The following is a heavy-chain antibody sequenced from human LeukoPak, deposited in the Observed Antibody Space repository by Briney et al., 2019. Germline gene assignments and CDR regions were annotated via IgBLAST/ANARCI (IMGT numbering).Heavy chain of an antibody. D-gene: IGHD3-22*01. CDR2: IYYSGST. CDR1: GGSISSHY. J-gene: IGHJ4*02. CDR3: ARSSSGYYGGYVY. V-gene: IGHV4-59*11. Sequence: KPSETLSLTCTVSGGSISSHYWSWIRQPPGKGLEWIGYIYYSGSTNYSPSLKSRVTISVDTSKNQFSLKLSSVTAADTAVYYCARSSSGYYGGYVYWGQGTLVTVSS.